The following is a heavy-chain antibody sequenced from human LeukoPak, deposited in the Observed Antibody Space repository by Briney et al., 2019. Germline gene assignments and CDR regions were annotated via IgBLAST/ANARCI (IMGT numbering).Heavy chain of an antibody. CDR3: ALTSGYDSLGFDP. D-gene: IGHD5-12*01. V-gene: IGHV4-59*01. J-gene: IGHJ5*02. CDR1: GGSISSYY. Sequence: SETLSLTCTVSGGSISSYYWSWIRQPPGKGLEWIGYIYYSGSTNYNPSLKSRVTISVDTPKNQFSLKLSSVTAADTAVYYCALTSGYDSLGFDPWGQGTLVTVSS. CDR2: IYYSGST.